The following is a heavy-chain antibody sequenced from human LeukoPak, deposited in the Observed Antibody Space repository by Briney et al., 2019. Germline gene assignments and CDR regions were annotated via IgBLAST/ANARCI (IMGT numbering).Heavy chain of an antibody. CDR2: ITGAGNTT. D-gene: IGHD3-3*01. CDR3: VRDRNYYEALQRSY. CDR1: GFTFSTFA. J-gene: IGHJ4*02. Sequence: GGSLRLSCAASGFTFSTFAMSWVRQDPGRGLEWVSSITGAGNTTYYPESVKGRFTISRDNSKNTLYLQMNSLRVEDTALYFCVRDRNYYEALQRSYWGQGTLVTVSS. V-gene: IGHV3-23*01.